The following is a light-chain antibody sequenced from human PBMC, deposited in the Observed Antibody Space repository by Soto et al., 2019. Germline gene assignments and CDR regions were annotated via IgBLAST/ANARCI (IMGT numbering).Light chain of an antibody. CDR2: DAS. Sequence: EIVLTQSPVTLSLSPGERATLSCRASQSINNYLAWYQQKPGQPPRLLIYDASNRATAIPVRFSGSGSGTDFTLTISSLEPEDSAVYFCRSRGIWPPGATFGGGTKVEIK. J-gene: IGKJ4*01. V-gene: IGKV3-11*01. CDR1: QSINNY. CDR3: RSRGIWPPGAT.